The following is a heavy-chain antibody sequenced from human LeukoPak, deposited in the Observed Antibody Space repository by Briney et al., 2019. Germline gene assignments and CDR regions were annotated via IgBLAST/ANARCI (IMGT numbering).Heavy chain of an antibody. CDR3: TRSLLWFGELPSNDAFDI. CDR2: IRRKAYGGTT. Sequence: GSLRLSCTASGFTFGDYAMSSFRQAPGKRLESLGFIRRKAYGGTTEYAASVKGRFTISRDDSKSIAYLQMNSLKTEDTAVYYCTRSLLWFGELPSNDAFDIWGQGTMVTVSS. CDR1: GFTFGDYA. D-gene: IGHD3-10*01. V-gene: IGHV3-49*03. J-gene: IGHJ3*02.